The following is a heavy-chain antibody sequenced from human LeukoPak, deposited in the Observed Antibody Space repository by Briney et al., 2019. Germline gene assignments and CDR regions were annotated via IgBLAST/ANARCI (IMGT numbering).Heavy chain of an antibody. Sequence: SGPTLVNPTQTVTLTCTFSGVSLSTSGVGVGWIRQSPVKALEWLALIYWDDDKYYSPSLKSRLTITKDTSKNQVVLTMTNMDPVDTATYYCAHRNVLRDFDYWGQGTLVTVSS. V-gene: IGHV2-5*02. CDR2: IYWDDDK. J-gene: IGHJ4*02. D-gene: IGHD2-8*01. CDR1: GVSLSTSGVG. CDR3: AHRNVLRDFDY.